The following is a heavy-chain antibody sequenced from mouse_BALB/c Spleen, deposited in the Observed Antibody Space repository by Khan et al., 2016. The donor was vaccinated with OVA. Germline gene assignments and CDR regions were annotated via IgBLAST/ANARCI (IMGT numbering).Heavy chain of an antibody. J-gene: IGHJ1*01. CDR2: INTYTGEP. Sequence: QIQLVQSGPELKKPGETVKISCKASGYTFTNYGMNWVKQAPGKGLKWMGWINTYTGEPTHADDFKGRFAFSLETSARTAYLQINNLKHEDTATYFCASGGYGYFDVWGAGTTVTVSS. CDR1: GYTFTNYG. V-gene: IGHV9-3-1*01. CDR3: ASGGYGYFDV. D-gene: IGHD1-1*02.